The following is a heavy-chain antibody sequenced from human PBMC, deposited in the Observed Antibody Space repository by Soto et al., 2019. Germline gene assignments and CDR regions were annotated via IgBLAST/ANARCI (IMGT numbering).Heavy chain of an antibody. CDR3: ARAHVDTAMAPDY. CDR2: INPIFGTA. J-gene: IGHJ4*02. CDR1: GGTFSSYA. Sequence: GASVKVSCKASGGTFSSYAISWVRQAPGQGLEWMGGINPIFGTANYAQKFQGRVTITADKSTSTAYMELSSLRSEDTAVYYCARAHVDTAMAPDYWGQGTLVTVSS. V-gene: IGHV1-69*06. D-gene: IGHD5-18*01.